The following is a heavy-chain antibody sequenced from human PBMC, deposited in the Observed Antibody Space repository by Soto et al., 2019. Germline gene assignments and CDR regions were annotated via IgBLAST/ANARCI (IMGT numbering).Heavy chain of an antibody. CDR2: ISSSSSTI. J-gene: IGHJ4*02. CDR3: AREQHTYGDYYFDY. D-gene: IGHD4-17*01. V-gene: IGHV3-48*01. Sequence: GGSLRLSCAASGFTFSSYSMNWVRQAPGKGLEWVSYISSSSSTIYYADSVKGRFTISRDNAKNSLYLQMNSLRAEDTAVYYCAREQHTYGDYYFDYWGQGTLVTVSS. CDR1: GFTFSSYS.